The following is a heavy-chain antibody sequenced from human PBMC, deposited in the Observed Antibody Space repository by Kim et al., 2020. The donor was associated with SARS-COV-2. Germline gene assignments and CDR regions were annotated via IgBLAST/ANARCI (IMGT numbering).Heavy chain of an antibody. CDR3: ARGSTSSSKLDY. J-gene: IGHJ4*02. Sequence: IDYADSMRGRFTSSRDNARNSLYLQMNSLRPEDTAVYYCARGSTSSSKLDYWGQGTLVTVSS. V-gene: IGHV3-21*01. CDR2: I.